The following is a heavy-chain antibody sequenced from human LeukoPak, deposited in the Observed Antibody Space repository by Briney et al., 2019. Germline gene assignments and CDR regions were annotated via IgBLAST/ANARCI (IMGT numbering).Heavy chain of an antibody. D-gene: IGHD3-10*01. Sequence: PSETLSLTCIVSGGSISSSNCYWGWLRQTPGKGLEWIGSINKSGGTYYNPSLKSRVTISVDTSKNQFSLKLSSVTAADTAVYYCARPIRYYYGSGSLGTKNPDDAFDIWGQGTMVTVSS. CDR2: INKSGGT. V-gene: IGHV4-39*07. CDR1: GGSISSSNCY. J-gene: IGHJ3*02. CDR3: ARPIRYYYGSGSLGTKNPDDAFDI.